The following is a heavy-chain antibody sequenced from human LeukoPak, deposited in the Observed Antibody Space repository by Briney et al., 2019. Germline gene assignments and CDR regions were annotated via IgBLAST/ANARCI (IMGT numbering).Heavy chain of an antibody. V-gene: IGHV1-18*01. Sequence: GASVKVSCKASGYTFNNHGISWVRQAPGQGLDWMGWISGYNGQTDYAQKFQGRVTLTTDTSTSTAYMEVRSLTSDDTAMYYCARDVGVSQFDYWGQGTLVTVSS. D-gene: IGHD3-10*01. J-gene: IGHJ4*02. CDR2: ISGYNGQT. CDR1: GYTFNNHG. CDR3: ARDVGVSQFDY.